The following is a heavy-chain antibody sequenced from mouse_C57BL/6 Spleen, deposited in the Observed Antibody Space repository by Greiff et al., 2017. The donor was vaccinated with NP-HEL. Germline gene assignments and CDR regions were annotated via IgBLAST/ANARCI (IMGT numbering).Heavy chain of an antibody. CDR3: ARRRLVPFITTVVATTDFDY. V-gene: IGHV14-2*01. Sequence: VQLQQSGAELVKPGASVKLSCTASGFNIKDYYMHWVKQRTEQGLEWIGRIDPEDGETKYAPKFQGKATITADTSSNTAYLQLSSLTSEDTAVYYCARRRLVPFITTVVATTDFDYWGQGTTLTVSS. CDR1: GFNIKDYY. CDR2: IDPEDGET. J-gene: IGHJ2*01. D-gene: IGHD1-1*01.